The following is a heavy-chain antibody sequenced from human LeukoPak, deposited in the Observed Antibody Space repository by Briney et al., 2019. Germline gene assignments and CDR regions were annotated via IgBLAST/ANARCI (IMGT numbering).Heavy chain of an antibody. Sequence: PGGSLRLSCAASGFTFSRFAIHWVRQAPGRGLVWVTFISSDGNNQYYADSVKGRFTISRDNSKNTLYLQMNSLRPEDTAVYYCARREDCVGASCFDAFDYWGQGTLVTVSS. D-gene: IGHD2-15*01. CDR1: GFTFSRFA. CDR3: ARREDCVGASCFDAFDY. V-gene: IGHV3-30-3*01. J-gene: IGHJ4*02. CDR2: ISSDGNNQ.